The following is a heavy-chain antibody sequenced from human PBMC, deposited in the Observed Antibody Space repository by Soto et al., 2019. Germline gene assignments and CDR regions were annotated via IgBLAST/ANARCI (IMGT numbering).Heavy chain of an antibody. CDR2: ISSSGNNI. CDR3: ARARTGDY. CDR1: GFPFDNYA. Sequence: GGSLRLSCEASGFPFDNYAMSWVRQAPGKGLEWVSYISSSGNNINYADSVKGRFTISRDNAKNSLSLQMNSLRADDSAVYYCARARTGDYWGQGTLVTVSS. J-gene: IGHJ4*02. V-gene: IGHV3-48*03. D-gene: IGHD4-17*01.